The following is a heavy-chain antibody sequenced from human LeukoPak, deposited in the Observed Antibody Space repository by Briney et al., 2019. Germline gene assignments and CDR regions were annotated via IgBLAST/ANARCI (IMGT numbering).Heavy chain of an antibody. CDR2: ISYDGSNK. Sequence: GGSLRLSCAASGFTFSSYAMHWVRQAPGKGLEWVAVISYDGSNKYYADSVKGRFTISRDNSKNTLYLQMNSLRAEDTAVYYCAREYGSGSYSYYYYYMDVWGKGTTVTVSS. CDR1: GFTFSSYA. CDR3: AREYGSGSYSYYYYYMDV. D-gene: IGHD3-10*01. V-gene: IGHV3-30-3*01. J-gene: IGHJ6*03.